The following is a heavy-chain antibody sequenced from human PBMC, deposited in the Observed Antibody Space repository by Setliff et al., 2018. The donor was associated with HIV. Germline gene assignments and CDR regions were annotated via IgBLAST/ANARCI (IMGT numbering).Heavy chain of an antibody. CDR2: ISYNSGNT. D-gene: IGHD3-16*01. CDR3: ASQTGGRRAFEI. J-gene: IGHJ3*02. Sequence: ASVKVSCKASGYTSNNYGISWVRQAPGQGLERMGWISYNSGNTHYSQRLQDRGTMTIDTLTATVYMELTSLRSDDTAVYYCASQTGGRRAFEIWGQGTVVTGSS. CDR1: GYTSNNYG. V-gene: IGHV1-18*01.